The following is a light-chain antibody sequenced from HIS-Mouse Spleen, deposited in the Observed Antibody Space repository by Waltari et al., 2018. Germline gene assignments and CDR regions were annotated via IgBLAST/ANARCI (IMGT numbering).Light chain of an antibody. CDR2: GKS. CDR3: NSRDSSGNPQV. Sequence: SSELTQDPAVSVALGQTVRITCQGDSLRSYYASWYQQKPGQAPVLVIYGKSNRPSGIPDRFSGSSSGNTASLTITGAQAEDEADYYCNSRDSSGNPQVFGGGTKLTVL. J-gene: IGLJ2*01. V-gene: IGLV3-19*01. CDR1: SLRSYY.